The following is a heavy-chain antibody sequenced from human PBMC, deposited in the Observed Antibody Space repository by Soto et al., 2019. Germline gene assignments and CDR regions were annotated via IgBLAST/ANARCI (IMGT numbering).Heavy chain of an antibody. Sequence: SETLSLTCAVSGGSISSGGYSWSWIRQPPGKGLEWIGYIYHSGSTYYNPSLKSRVTISVDRSKNQFSLKLSSLTAADKAVYYCARGPPFGRWGHGTLVTVSS. J-gene: IGHJ4*01. CDR3: ARGPPFGR. V-gene: IGHV4-30-2*01. CDR2: IYHSGST. D-gene: IGHD3-3*01. CDR1: GGSISSGGYS.